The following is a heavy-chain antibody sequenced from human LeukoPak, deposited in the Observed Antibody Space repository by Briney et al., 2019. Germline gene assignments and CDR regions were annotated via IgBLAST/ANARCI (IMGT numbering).Heavy chain of an antibody. V-gene: IGHV1-24*01. CDR3: ATARTLRYYGMDV. CDR1: GYTLTELS. J-gene: IGHJ6*02. D-gene: IGHD4/OR15-4a*01. CDR2: FHPEDGEK. Sequence: GASVSVSCKVSGYTLTELSMHGVRQAPGKGREGRGGFHPEDGEKIYAQKFQGRVTMTEDTSTDTAYMELSSLRSEDTAVYYCATARTLRYYGMDVWGQGTTVTVSS.